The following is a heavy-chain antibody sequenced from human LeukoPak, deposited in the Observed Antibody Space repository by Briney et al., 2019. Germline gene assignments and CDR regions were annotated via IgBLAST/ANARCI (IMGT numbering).Heavy chain of an antibody. J-gene: IGHJ4*02. CDR3: ARGSHSGSYYSGADY. CDR1: GYTFTGYY. CDR2: INPNSGGT. Sequence: ASVEVSCKASGYTFTGYYIHWVRQAPGQGLEWMGWINPNSGGTNYAQKFQGRVTMTRDTSISTAYMELSRLRSDDTAVYYCARGSHSGSYYSGADYWGQGTLVTVSS. D-gene: IGHD1-26*01. V-gene: IGHV1-2*02.